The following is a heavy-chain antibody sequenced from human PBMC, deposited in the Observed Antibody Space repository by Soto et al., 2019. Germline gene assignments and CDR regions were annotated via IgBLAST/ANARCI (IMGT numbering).Heavy chain of an antibody. CDR1: GFTFRNYW. D-gene: IGHD4-17*01. Sequence: VQLVESGGGLVQPGGSLRLSCAASGFTFRNYWMSWVRQAPGKGLEWVANIQQDGRDKYYVDSVRGRFTISRDNARNSLYLQMNSLRAEDTAVYYCARGVDDYADYRFDYWGQGTLVTVSS. CDR3: ARGVDDYADYRFDY. V-gene: IGHV3-7*01. CDR2: IQQDGRDK. J-gene: IGHJ4*02.